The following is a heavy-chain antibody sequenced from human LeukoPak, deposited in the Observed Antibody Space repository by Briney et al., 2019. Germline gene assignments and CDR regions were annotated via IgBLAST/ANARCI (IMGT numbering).Heavy chain of an antibody. J-gene: IGHJ4*02. CDR3: ARGNDPDY. V-gene: IGHV1-3*01. D-gene: IGHD3-10*01. CDR1: GYTFTRYA. Sequence: ASVKVSCTASGYTFTRYAMQWVRQAPGQRLEWMGWINAGNGSPKYSQNFQGRVTITRDTSASIAYMELSSLRSEDTAVYYCARGNDPDYWGQGTLVTASS. CDR2: INAGNGSP.